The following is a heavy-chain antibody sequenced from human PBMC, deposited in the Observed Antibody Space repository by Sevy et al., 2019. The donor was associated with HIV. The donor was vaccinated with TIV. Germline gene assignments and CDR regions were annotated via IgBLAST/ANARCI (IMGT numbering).Heavy chain of an antibody. CDR3: ARGGSYYDQKGVFDY. J-gene: IGHJ4*02. CDR2: INHSGST. Sequence: SEILSLTCAVYGGSFSGYYWSWIRQPPGKGLEWIGEINHSGSTNYNPSLKSRVTISVDTSKNQFSLKLSSVTAADTAVYYCARGGSYYDQKGVFDYWGQGTLVTVSS. D-gene: IGHD1-26*01. V-gene: IGHV4-34*01. CDR1: GGSFSGYY.